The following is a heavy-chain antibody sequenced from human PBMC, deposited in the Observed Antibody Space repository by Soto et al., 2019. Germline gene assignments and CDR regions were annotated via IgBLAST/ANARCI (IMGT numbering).Heavy chain of an antibody. J-gene: IGHJ6*02. D-gene: IGHD6-13*01. Sequence: QVQLQESGPGLVKPSETLSLTCTVSGGSISSYYWSWIRQPPGKGLEWIGYIYYSGSTNYSPSLKSRVTISVDTSKNQFSLNLSSVPAADTAVYYCAREGVSSSWYYYYALDVWGQGTTVTVSS. CDR3: AREGVSSSWYYYYALDV. CDR2: IYYSGST. CDR1: GGSISSYY. V-gene: IGHV4-59*01.